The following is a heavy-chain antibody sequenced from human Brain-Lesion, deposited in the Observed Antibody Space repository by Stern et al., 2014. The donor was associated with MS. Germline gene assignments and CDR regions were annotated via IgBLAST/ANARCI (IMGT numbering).Heavy chain of an antibody. D-gene: IGHD3-3*01. CDR1: GYIFTGYY. CDR2: INPNTGGT. J-gene: IGHJ6*02. CDR3: ARDQRGITIFGVVTDYYYLGMDV. V-gene: IGHV1-2*02. Sequence: VQLVESGAEVKKHGASVKVSCKTSGYIFTGYYIHWVRQAPGQGLAWMAWINPNTGGTKYAQKFQGRVTMSRDTSISTAYVELSSLTSDDTAVYYCARDQRGITIFGVVTDYYYLGMDVWGQGTTVTVSS.